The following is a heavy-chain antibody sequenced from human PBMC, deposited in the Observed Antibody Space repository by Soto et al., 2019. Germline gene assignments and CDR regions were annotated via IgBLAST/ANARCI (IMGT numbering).Heavy chain of an antibody. D-gene: IGHD2-15*01. Sequence: QVQLVQSGAEVKKHGSSVKVSCKACGVTFSSYAISWVRQVPGQGLEWMGGIIPIFGTANYAQKFQGRVTITADESTSTAYMELSSLTSEDTAVYYCARESRYCSGGSCYFLPGIDYWGQGTLVTVSS. V-gene: IGHV1-69*12. J-gene: IGHJ4*02. CDR3: ARESRYCSGGSCYFLPGIDY. CDR1: GVTFSSYA. CDR2: IIPIFGTA.